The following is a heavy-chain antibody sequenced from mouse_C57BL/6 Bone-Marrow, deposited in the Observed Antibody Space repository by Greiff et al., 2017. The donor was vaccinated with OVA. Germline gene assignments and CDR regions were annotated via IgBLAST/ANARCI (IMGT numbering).Heavy chain of an antibody. J-gene: IGHJ1*03. CDR3: ARQGMRITTVVGYFDV. CDR2: INPNNGGT. V-gene: IGHV1-26*01. Sequence: VQLQQSGPELVKPGASVKISCKASGYAFTDYYMNWVKQSHGKSLEWIGDINPNNGGTSYNQKFKGNATLTLDTSSSTAYMELRSLTSEDSAVYYCARQGMRITTVVGYFDVWGTGTTVTVSS. CDR1: GYAFTDYY. D-gene: IGHD1-1*01.